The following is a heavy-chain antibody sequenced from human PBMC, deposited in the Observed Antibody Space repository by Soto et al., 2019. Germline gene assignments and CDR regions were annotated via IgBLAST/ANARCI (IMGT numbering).Heavy chain of an antibody. J-gene: IGHJ4*02. CDR3: GGSSSQAY. V-gene: IGHV3-7*01. CDR1: GFTFTDFY. D-gene: IGHD2-15*01. Sequence: EVQLVQSGGGLVQPGGSLRLSCVGSGFTFTDFYMNWVRQAPGKGLEWVANIRPDGTETNYVESVRGRFTTSRDNAKNSLFLQMNNLRDDDTAVYYCGGSSSQAYLGQGTLVIVSS. CDR2: IRPDGTET.